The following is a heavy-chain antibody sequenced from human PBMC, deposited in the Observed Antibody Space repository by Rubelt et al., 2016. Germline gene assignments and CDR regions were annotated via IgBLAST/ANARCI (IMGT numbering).Heavy chain of an antibody. CDR1: GGTFSSYA. Sequence: QVQLVQSGAEVKKPGSSVKVSCKASGGTFSSYAISWVRQAPGQGLEWMGGIIPIFGTANYAQKFQGSVTMTTDESTSTAYMELSSLRSEDTAVYYCASDVGRWTGTTYYYYGMDVWGQGTTVTVSS. V-gene: IGHV1-69*01. CDR2: IIPIFGTA. D-gene: IGHD1-7*01. CDR3: ASDVGRWTGTTYYYYGMDV. J-gene: IGHJ6*02.